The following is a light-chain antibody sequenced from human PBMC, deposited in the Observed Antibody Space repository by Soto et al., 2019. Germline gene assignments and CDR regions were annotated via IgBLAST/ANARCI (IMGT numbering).Light chain of an antibody. V-gene: IGLV2-23*02. J-gene: IGLJ1*01. CDR2: EVT. Sequence: QSALTQSASVSGSPGQSITISCTGTSSDVGPYNLVSWYQQHPGKAPKLIIYEVTERPSGVSNRFSGSKSGNTASLTISGLQAGVEADYYCCPCAGPNTFVFGLGTKVTVL. CDR3: CPCAGPNTFV. CDR1: SSDVGPYNL.